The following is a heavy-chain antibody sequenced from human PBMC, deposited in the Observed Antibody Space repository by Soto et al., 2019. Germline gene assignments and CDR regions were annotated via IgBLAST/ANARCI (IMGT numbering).Heavy chain of an antibody. V-gene: IGHV4-34*01. D-gene: IGHD2-15*01. Sequence: PSETLSLTCAVYGGSFSGYYWSWIRQPPGKGLEWIGEINHSGSTNYNPSLKSRVTISVDTSKNQFSLKLSSVTAADTAVYYCARGGRGYCSGGSCYGVFDYWGQGTLVTVST. CDR2: INHSGST. J-gene: IGHJ4*02. CDR3: ARGGRGYCSGGSCYGVFDY. CDR1: GGSFSGYY.